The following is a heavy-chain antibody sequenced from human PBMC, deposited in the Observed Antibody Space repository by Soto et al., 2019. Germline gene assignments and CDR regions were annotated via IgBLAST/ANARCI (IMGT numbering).Heavy chain of an antibody. CDR2: IDPSDSYA. CDR1: GYSFASYW. CDR3: ARHKAFYYDSSGA. J-gene: IGHJ5*02. Sequence: GASLKISCKGSGYSFASYWISWVRQMPAKGLEWMGRIDPSDSYANYSPSFQGHVTFSADKSISTAYLQWSSLRASDTSMYYCARHKAFYYDSSGAWGQGTMVTVSS. V-gene: IGHV5-10-1*01. D-gene: IGHD3-22*01.